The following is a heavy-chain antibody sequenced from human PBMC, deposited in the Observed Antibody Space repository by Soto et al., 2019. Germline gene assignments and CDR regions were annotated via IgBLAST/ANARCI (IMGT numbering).Heavy chain of an antibody. V-gene: IGHV3-30-3*01. CDR2: ISYDGSNK. CDR3: ARDRRTYYDILTGYRATDV. Sequence: SGGSLRLSCAASGFTFSSYAMHWVRQAPGKGLEWVAVISYDGSNKYYADSVKGRFTISRDNSKNTLYLQMNSLRAEDTAVYYCARDRRTYYDILTGYRATDVWGQGTTVTVSS. J-gene: IGHJ6*02. D-gene: IGHD3-9*01. CDR1: GFTFSSYA.